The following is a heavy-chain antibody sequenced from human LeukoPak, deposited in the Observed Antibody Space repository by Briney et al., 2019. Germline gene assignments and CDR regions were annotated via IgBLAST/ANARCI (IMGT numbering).Heavy chain of an antibody. CDR1: GGSISSYY. Sequence: PSETLSLTCTVSGGSISSYYWSWIRQPPGEGLEWIGYIYYSGSTNYNPSLKSRVTISVDTSKNQFSLKLSSVTAADTAVYYCARVKYSSGFLDYWGQGTLVTVSS. V-gene: IGHV4-59*01. D-gene: IGHD6-19*01. CDR2: IYYSGST. CDR3: ARVKYSSGFLDY. J-gene: IGHJ4*02.